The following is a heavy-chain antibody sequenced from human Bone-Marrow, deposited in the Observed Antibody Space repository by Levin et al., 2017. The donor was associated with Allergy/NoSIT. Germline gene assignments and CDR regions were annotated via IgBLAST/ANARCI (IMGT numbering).Heavy chain of an antibody. Sequence: ASVKVSCKASGYTFTVYYMHWVRQAPGQGLEWMGRINPNSGGTNYAQKFQGRVTMTRDTSISTAYMELSSLRSDDTAVYYCARVASNHDFVYWGQGTLVTVSS. V-gene: IGHV1-2*06. CDR3: ARVASNHDFVY. D-gene: IGHD6-19*01. CDR1: GYTFTVYY. J-gene: IGHJ4*02. CDR2: INPNSGGT.